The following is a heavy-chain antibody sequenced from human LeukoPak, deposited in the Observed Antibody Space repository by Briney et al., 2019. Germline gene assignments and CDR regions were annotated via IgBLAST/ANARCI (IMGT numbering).Heavy chain of an antibody. V-gene: IGHV4-34*01. D-gene: IGHD3-22*01. CDR1: GGSSSGYY. CDR3: ARGPNSSGYYLVPWFDP. CDR2: INHSGST. Sequence: SETLSLTCAVYGGSSSGYYWSWIRQPPGKGLEWIGEINHSGSTNYNPSLKSRVTISVDTSKNQFSLKLSSLTAADTAVYYCARGPNSSGYYLVPWFDPWGQGTLVTVSS. J-gene: IGHJ5*02.